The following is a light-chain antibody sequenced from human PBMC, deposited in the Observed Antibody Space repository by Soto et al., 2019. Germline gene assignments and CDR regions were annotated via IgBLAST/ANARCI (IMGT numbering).Light chain of an antibody. Sequence: AQSPCSVSASVGDRVTSTCRASQSISSYLAWYQQKPGQAPRLLIYDASNRATGIPDRFSGSGSGTDFTLTISGLEPEDFAVYYCQQYATSPGTFGQGTKVDIK. CDR1: QSISSY. J-gene: IGKJ1*01. V-gene: IGKV3-20*01. CDR3: QQYATSPGT. CDR2: DAS.